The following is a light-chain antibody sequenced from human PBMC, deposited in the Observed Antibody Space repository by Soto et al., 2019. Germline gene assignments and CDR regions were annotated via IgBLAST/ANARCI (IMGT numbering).Light chain of an antibody. Sequence: EIVLTQSPGTLSLSPGERDTLSCRASQSVGDTYLAWYQQKPGQAPRLLMYSTSIRATGIPDRFSGSGSGTDFTLTISRLDPEDFAVYYCQHYDRAPMWTFGQGTKVDIK. CDR1: QSVGDTY. V-gene: IGKV3-20*01. CDR2: STS. J-gene: IGKJ1*01. CDR3: QHYDRAPMWT.